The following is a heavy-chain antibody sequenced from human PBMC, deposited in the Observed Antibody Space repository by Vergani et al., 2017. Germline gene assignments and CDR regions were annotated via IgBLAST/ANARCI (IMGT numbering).Heavy chain of an antibody. CDR3: ASALAAANRCFDP. J-gene: IGHJ5*02. D-gene: IGHD2-15*01. V-gene: IGHV4-39*01. CDR2: IYYSGST. CDR1: GGSISSSSYY. Sequence: QLQLQESGPGLVKPSETLSLTCTVSGGSISSSSYYWGWIRQPPGKGLEWIGSIYYSGSTYYKPSLKSRVTISVDTSKNQFSLKLSSVTAADTAVYYCASALAAANRCFDPWGQGTLVTFSA.